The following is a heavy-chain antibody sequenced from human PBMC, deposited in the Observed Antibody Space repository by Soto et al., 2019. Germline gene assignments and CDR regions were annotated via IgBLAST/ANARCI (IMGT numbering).Heavy chain of an antibody. Sequence: SVKVSCKASGGTFSSYAISWVRQAPGQGLEWMGGIIPIFGTANYAQKFQGRVTITADESTSTAYMELSSLRSEDTAVYYCARGEYYYDSSGYYHAFDIWGQGTMVTVSS. CDR2: IIPIFGTA. V-gene: IGHV1-69*13. CDR3: ARGEYYYDSSGYYHAFDI. D-gene: IGHD3-22*01. J-gene: IGHJ3*02. CDR1: GGTFSSYA.